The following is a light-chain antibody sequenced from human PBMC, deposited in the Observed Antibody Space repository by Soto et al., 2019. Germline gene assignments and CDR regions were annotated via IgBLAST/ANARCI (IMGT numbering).Light chain of an antibody. Sequence: DIQMTQSPSSLSASVGDRVTITCRASQSISSYLNWYQQKPGKAPKLLLYAASSLQSAVPSRFSGSGSGTDFTLTISSLQPEDFATYYCQQSYSTPPWTFGQGTTVDIK. CDR3: QQSYSTPPWT. V-gene: IGKV1-39*01. J-gene: IGKJ1*01. CDR2: AAS. CDR1: QSISSY.